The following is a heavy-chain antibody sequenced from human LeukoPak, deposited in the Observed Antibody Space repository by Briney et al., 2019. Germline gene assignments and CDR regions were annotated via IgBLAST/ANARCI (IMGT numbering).Heavy chain of an antibody. D-gene: IGHD3-3*01. Sequence: GSLRLSCAASGFTFSSYAMSWVRPAPGKGLEWVSAISGSGGSTYYADSVKGRFTISRDNSKNTLYLQMNSLRAEDTAVYYCAKAVDFWSGYYDYWGQGTLVTVSS. CDR1: GFTFSSYA. CDR2: ISGSGGST. V-gene: IGHV3-23*01. J-gene: IGHJ4*02. CDR3: AKAVDFWSGYYDY.